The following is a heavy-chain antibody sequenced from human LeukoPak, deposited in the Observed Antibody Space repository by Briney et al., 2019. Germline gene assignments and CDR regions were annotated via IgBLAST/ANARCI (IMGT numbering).Heavy chain of an antibody. V-gene: IGHV3-23*01. J-gene: IGHJ4*02. Sequence: GGSLRLSCAASGFTFSSYAMSWVRQAPGKGLEWVSAISGSGGSTYYADSVKGRFTISRDNSKNTLYLQMDSLRAEDTAVYYCAKVYWNYRGFDYWGQGTLVTVSS. CDR3: AKVYWNYRGFDY. D-gene: IGHD1-7*01. CDR1: GFTFSSYA. CDR2: ISGSGGST.